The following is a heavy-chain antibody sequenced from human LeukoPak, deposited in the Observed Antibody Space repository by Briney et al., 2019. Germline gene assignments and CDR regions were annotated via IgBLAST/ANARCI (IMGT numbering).Heavy chain of an antibody. J-gene: IGHJ6*02. Sequence: SETLSLTCTVSDTSLSRYHWTWIRQSAGKGLECIRSVFSNGPIDCDPSIKTRVSIGVDSSNNQVALRLSSGTAADTAVYYCARDNQRTGRCPSPRQYYFGLDFWGQGTTVTVSS. CDR3: ARDNQRTGRCPSPRQYYFGLDF. V-gene: IGHV4-4*07. CDR2: VFSNGPI. D-gene: IGHD2-15*01. CDR1: DTSLSRYH.